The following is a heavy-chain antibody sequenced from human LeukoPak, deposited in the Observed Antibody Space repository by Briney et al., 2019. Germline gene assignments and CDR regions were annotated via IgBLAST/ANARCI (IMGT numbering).Heavy chain of an antibody. Sequence: ASVKVSCKASGGTFSSYAISWVRQAPGQGLEWMGRIIPILGIANYAQKFQGRATITADKSTSTAYMELSSLRSEDTAVYYCARGCSSTSCYPYYYYYGMDVWGQGTTVTVSS. CDR3: ARGCSSTSCYPYYYYYGMDV. CDR2: IIPILGIA. J-gene: IGHJ6*02. D-gene: IGHD2-2*01. V-gene: IGHV1-69*04. CDR1: GGTFSSYA.